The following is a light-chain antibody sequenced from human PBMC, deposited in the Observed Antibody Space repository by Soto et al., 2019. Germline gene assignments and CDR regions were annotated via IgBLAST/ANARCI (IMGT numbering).Light chain of an antibody. V-gene: IGLV1-47*01. Sequence: QSVLTQPPSASGTPGQRVTISCSGSSSNIGSNYVYWYQQLPGTAPNLLIYRNNQRPSGVPDRFSGSKSGTSASLAISGPRSEDEADYYCAAWDDSLSGDYVFGTGTKVTVL. J-gene: IGLJ1*01. CDR2: RNN. CDR3: AAWDDSLSGDYV. CDR1: SSNIGSNY.